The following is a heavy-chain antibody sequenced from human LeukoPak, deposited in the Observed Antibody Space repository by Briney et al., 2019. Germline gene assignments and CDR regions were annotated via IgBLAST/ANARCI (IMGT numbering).Heavy chain of an antibody. J-gene: IGHJ5*02. CDR2: INPNSGGT. CDR3: AKPHTVLYNWFDP. V-gene: IGHV1-2*06. CDR1: GYTFTGYY. D-gene: IGHD1-14*01. Sequence: ASVKVSCKASGYTFTGYYMHWVRQAPGQGLEWMGRINPNSGGTNYAQKFQGRVTMTRDTSISTAYMELSRLRSDDTAVYYCAKPHTVLYNWFDPWGQGTLVTVSS.